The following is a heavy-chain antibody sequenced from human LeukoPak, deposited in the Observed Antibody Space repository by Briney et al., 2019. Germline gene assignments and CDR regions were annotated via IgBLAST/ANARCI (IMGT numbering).Heavy chain of an antibody. Sequence: PGGSLRLSCAASGFTFSSYAMHWVRQAPGKGLEWVAVISYDGSNKYYADSVKGRFTISRDNAKNSLYLQMDSLRAEDTAVYYCASCRGGSCYPTYYFDYWGQGTLVTVSS. V-gene: IGHV3-30*04. D-gene: IGHD2-15*01. J-gene: IGHJ4*02. CDR3: ASCRGGSCYPTYYFDY. CDR2: ISYDGSNK. CDR1: GFTFSSYA.